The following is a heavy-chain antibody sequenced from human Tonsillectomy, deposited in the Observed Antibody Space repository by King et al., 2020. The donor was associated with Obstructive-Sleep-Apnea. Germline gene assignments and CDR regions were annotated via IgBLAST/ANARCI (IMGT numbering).Heavy chain of an antibody. D-gene: IGHD3-10*01. J-gene: IGHJ4*02. CDR2: ISYDGSNK. CDR1: GFTFSSYA. V-gene: IGHV3-30*04. Sequence: VQLVESGGGVVQPGRSLRLSCAASGFTFSSYAMHWVRQAPGKGLEWVAVISYDGSNKYFADSVKGRFTISRDNSKNTLYLQMNSLRVEDMAVYYCARGLWFGGSNYFDFWGQGTLVTVSS. CDR3: ARGLWFGGSNYFDF.